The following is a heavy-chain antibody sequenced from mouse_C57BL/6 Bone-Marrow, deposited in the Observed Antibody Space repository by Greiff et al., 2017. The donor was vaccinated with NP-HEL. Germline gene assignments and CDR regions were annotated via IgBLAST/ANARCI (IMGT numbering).Heavy chain of an antibody. CDR3: ASLLLRHFAY. CDR1: GYAFSSSW. Sequence: QVQLQQSGPELVKPGASVKISCKASGYAFSSSWMNWVTQRPGKGLEWVGRLYPGDGDTNYNGKFKGKDTLTADKSSSTAYMQLSSLTSEDSAVYFCASLLLRHFAYWGQGTLVTVSA. CDR2: LYPGDGDT. D-gene: IGHD1-1*01. V-gene: IGHV1-82*01. J-gene: IGHJ3*01.